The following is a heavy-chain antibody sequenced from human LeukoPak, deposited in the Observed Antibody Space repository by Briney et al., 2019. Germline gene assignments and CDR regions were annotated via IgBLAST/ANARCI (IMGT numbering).Heavy chain of an antibody. D-gene: IGHD2-8*02. V-gene: IGHV3-53*01. CDR3: ASHYCSAGSCYFDG. J-gene: IGHJ4*02. Sequence: GGSLRLPCVVCGFSISYNYMSWVRQAPGRGLEWVSLIYSAGDSYYADSVRGRFIISKDNSKNTVYLQMNRLRPEDTAVYYCASHYCSAGSCYFDGWGQGTLVTVSS. CDR1: GFSISYNY. CDR2: IYSAGDS.